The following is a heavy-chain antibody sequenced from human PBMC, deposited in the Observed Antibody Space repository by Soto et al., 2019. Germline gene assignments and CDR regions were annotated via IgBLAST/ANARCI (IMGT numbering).Heavy chain of an antibody. V-gene: IGHV3-64D*06. CDR2: VSTSGRST. D-gene: IGHD2-15*01. CDR3: VKQAHGLDGVAFDY. J-gene: IGHJ4*02. Sequence: SLRLSCSASGFIFSESTIYWVRQVPGKGLEAISAVSTSGRSTYYADSVKDRFTISRDNSKNTLFLQMGSLRPEDTAIYYCVKQAHGLDGVAFDYWGQGTQVTVSS. CDR1: GFIFSEST.